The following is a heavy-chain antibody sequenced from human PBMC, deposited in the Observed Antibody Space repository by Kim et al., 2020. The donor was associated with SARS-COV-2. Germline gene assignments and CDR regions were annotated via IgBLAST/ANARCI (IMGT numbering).Heavy chain of an antibody. D-gene: IGHD5-18*01. J-gene: IGHJ6*02. V-gene: IGHV3-48*02. CDR3: ARGTRGYSYGRYYYYYGMDV. Sequence: RLTISRDNAKNSLYLQMNSLRDEDTAVYYCARGTRGYSYGRYYYYYGMDVWGQGTTVTVSS.